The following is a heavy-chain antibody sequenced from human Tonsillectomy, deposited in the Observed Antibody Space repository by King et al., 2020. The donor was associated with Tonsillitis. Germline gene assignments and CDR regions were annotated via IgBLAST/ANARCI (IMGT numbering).Heavy chain of an antibody. CDR1: GDSIRNGYY. Sequence: VQLQESGPGLVKPSETLSLTCTVSGDSIRNGYYWGWIRQFPGKGLEWIGSIFHSGNTYYKSSLESRVTISVDTSKNQFSLNLKSVTAADTAVYFCARASGSYNFWGPGALGTVSS. V-gene: IGHV4-38-2*02. D-gene: IGHD1-26*01. J-gene: IGHJ4*02. CDR2: IFHSGNT. CDR3: ARASGSYNF.